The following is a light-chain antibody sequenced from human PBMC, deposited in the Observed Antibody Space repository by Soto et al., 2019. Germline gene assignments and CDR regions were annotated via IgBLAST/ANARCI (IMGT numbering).Light chain of an antibody. CDR3: QQLTSYPIT. J-gene: IGKJ5*01. CDR1: QVISNY. CDR2: TAS. Sequence: DIQLSQSPSFLSASVGDRVTITCRASQVISNYLAWYQRKPGKAPKLLISTASILQSGVPSRFSGSGSGTEFTLTISSLQSEDFATYYCQQLTSYPITFGQGTRLEIK. V-gene: IGKV1-9*01.